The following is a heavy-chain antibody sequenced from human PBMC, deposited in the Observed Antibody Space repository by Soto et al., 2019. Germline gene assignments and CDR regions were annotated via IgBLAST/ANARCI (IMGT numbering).Heavy chain of an antibody. CDR3: ARAKWTRFHLYDFWSGPNWFDP. CDR2: IYYSGST. Sequence: SETLSLTCTVSGGSISSGDYYWSWIRQPPGKGLEWIGYIYYSGSTYYSPSLKSRVTISVDTSKNQFSLKLSSVTAADTAVYYCARAKWTRFHLYDFWSGPNWFDPWGQGTLVTAPQ. D-gene: IGHD3-3*01. J-gene: IGHJ5*02. V-gene: IGHV4-30-4*01. CDR1: GGSISSGDYY.